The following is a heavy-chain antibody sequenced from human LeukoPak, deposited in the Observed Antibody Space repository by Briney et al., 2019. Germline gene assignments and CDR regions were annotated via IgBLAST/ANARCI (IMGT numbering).Heavy chain of an antibody. Sequence: PGGSLRLSCAVSGFTFEDYAMLWVRQAPGKGLDWVAAISWNSGSINYADSVKGRFTISRDNAKNSLYLQMNSLRAEDTAFYYCVKERSRTGYFDYWGQGTLVTVSS. D-gene: IGHD2-2*01. CDR3: VKERSRTGYFDY. J-gene: IGHJ4*02. CDR2: ISWNSGSI. V-gene: IGHV3-9*01. CDR1: GFTFEDYA.